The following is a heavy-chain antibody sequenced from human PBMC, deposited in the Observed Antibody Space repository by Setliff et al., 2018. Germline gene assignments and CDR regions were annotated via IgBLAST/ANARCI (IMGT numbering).Heavy chain of an antibody. CDR1: GGTFSIYT. Sequence: EASVKVSCKASGGTFSIYTISWVRQAPGQGLEWMGRITPIFGTANYAQKFQGRVTITADKSTSTAYMELSSLRSEDTAVYYCAISTIFGVVSPTPDAFDIWGQGTMVTVSS. V-gene: IGHV1-69*08. D-gene: IGHD3-3*01. CDR3: AISTIFGVVSPTPDAFDI. CDR2: ITPIFGTA. J-gene: IGHJ3*02.